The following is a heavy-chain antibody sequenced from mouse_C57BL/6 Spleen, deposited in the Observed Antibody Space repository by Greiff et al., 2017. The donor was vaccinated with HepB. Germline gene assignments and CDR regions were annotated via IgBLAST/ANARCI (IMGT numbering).Heavy chain of an antibody. D-gene: IGHD1-1*01. Sequence: EVKLVESGGGLVKPGGSLKLSCAASGFTFSSYTMSWVRQTPEKRLEWVATISGGGGNTYYPDSVKGRFTISRDNAKNTLYLQMSSLRSEDTALYYCARGDYGSRAFYAMDYWGQGTSVTVSS. V-gene: IGHV5-9*01. CDR1: GFTFSSYT. CDR3: ARGDYGSRAFYAMDY. J-gene: IGHJ4*01. CDR2: ISGGGGNT.